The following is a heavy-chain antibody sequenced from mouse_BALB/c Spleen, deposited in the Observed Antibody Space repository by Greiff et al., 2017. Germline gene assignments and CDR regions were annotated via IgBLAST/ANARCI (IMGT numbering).Heavy chain of an antibody. CDR1: GYSFTSYW. D-gene: IGHD2-1*01. CDR3: TRRVGNYGYFDV. V-gene: IGHV1-5*01. CDR2: IYPGNSDT. J-gene: IGHJ1*01. Sequence: DVKLQESGTVLARPGASVKMSCKASGYSFTSYWMHWVKQRPGQGLEWIGAIYPGNSDTSYNQKFKGKAKLTAVTSASTAYMELSSLTNEDSAVYYCTRRVGNYGYFDVWGAGTTVTVSA.